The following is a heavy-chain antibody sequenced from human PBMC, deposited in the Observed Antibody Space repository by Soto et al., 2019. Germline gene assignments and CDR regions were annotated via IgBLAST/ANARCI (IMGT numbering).Heavy chain of an antibody. J-gene: IGHJ4*02. Sequence: EVQLVESGGGLIKPGGSLRLSCAASGFTFSTYSLNWVRQAPGKGLEWVSSISSDSSYIYYADSVKGRFTISRDNAKDSLYLQMNSLRAEDTAVYYCTRKLTGTNPIDYWGQGTLVTVSS. CDR2: ISSDSSYI. D-gene: IGHD1-7*01. V-gene: IGHV3-21*01. CDR1: GFTFSTYS. CDR3: TRKLTGTNPIDY.